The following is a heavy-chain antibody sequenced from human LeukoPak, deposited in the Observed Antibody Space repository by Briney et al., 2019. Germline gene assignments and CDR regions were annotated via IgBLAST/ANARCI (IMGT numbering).Heavy chain of an antibody. CDR1: GFTFEDHV. D-gene: IGHD2-2*01. V-gene: IGHV3-9*01. CDR3: AKDLGGSATTV. Sequence: PGRSLRLSCAASGFTFEDHVMHWVRQAPGKGLEWVSSISWSGDRMGYADAVKGRFTISRDNAKNSLFLHMNSLRVEDTALYYCAKDLGGSATTVWGQGTLVTVSS. CDR2: ISWSGDRM. J-gene: IGHJ4*02.